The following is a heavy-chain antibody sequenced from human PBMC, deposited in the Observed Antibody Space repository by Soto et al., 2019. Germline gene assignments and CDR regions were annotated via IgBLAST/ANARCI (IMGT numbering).Heavy chain of an antibody. Sequence: QVQLVESGGGVVQPGRSLRLSCAASGFTFSSYAMHWVRQAPGKGLEWVAVISYDGSNKYYADSVKGRFTISRDNSKNTLYLQMNSLRAEDTAVYYCASEQQRAPRFDYWGQGTLVTVSS. V-gene: IGHV3-30-3*01. CDR3: ASEQQRAPRFDY. J-gene: IGHJ4*02. CDR1: GFTFSSYA. D-gene: IGHD6-13*01. CDR2: ISYDGSNK.